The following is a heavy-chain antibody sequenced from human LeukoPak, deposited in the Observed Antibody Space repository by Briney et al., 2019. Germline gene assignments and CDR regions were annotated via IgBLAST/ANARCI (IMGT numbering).Heavy chain of an antibody. J-gene: IGHJ4*02. Sequence: GGSLRLSCAASGFTFSSYPMNWVRQAPGKGLEWISHIRDSGTTDYADSVKGRFTISRDNAKNSLYLQLSSLRAEDTAVYYCARDHDFAFDNWGQGTLVTVSS. CDR1: GFTFSSYP. CDR2: IRDSGTT. D-gene: IGHD2-21*02. V-gene: IGHV3-48*01. CDR3: ARDHDFAFDN.